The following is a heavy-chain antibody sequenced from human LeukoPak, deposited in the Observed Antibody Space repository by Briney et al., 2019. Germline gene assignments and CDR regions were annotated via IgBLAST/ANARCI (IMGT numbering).Heavy chain of an antibody. J-gene: IGHJ4*02. V-gene: IGHV3-33*01. CDR3: ARDANHYFDY. CDR2: IWNDGSSQ. Sequence: GGSLRLSCAPSGFTFSSYGMHWVRQAPGKGLEWVALIWNDGSSQYYGDSVKGRFTISRDNSNNRVYLQMDSLRAEDTAVYYCARDANHYFDYWGQGTLVTLSS. CDR1: GFTFSSYG.